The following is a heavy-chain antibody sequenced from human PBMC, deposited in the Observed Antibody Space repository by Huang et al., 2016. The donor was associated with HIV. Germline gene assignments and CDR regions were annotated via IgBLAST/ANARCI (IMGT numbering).Heavy chain of an antibody. Sequence: QVQLVQSGAEVKKPGASVKVSCKASGYTFTKYGISWVRQAPGQGLEWVGWISAHTGDKYYAQRFQGRVTLTTDTSTSTAYMERRTLRSDDTAIFYCARDFKVYYDSSGRHAFWGQGTLVTVSS. D-gene: IGHD3-22*01. J-gene: IGHJ4*02. V-gene: IGHV1-18*01. CDR2: ISAHTGDK. CDR3: ARDFKVYYDSSGRHAF. CDR1: GYTFTKYG.